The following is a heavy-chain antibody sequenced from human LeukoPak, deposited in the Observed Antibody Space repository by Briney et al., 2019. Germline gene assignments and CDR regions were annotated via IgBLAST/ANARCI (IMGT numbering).Heavy chain of an antibody. Sequence: ASVKVSCKASGYTFTGYYMHWVRQAPGQGLEWMGWINPNSGGTDYAQKFQGRVTMTRDTSISTAYMELSRLRSDDTAVYYCARDSSTSYYYYGMDVWGQGTTVTVSS. J-gene: IGHJ6*02. V-gene: IGHV1-2*02. CDR2: INPNSGGT. CDR3: ARDSSTSYYYYGMDV. CDR1: GYTFTGYY. D-gene: IGHD2-2*01.